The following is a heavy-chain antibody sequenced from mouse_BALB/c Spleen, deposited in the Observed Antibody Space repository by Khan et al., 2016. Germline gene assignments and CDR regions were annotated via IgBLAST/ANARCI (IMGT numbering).Heavy chain of an antibody. V-gene: IGHV9-1*02. J-gene: IGHJ2*01. CDR3: ATMRGFEGFDY. CDR2: INTHTGDP. D-gene: IGHD2-12*01. Sequence: QIQLVQSGPELKKPGETVKISCKASGYIFTNYGMNWVKKAPGQGLKWMGWINTHTGDPAHTDDFKGRFVFSLETSASTAYSQINNLKIEDMATYFCATMRGFEGFDYWGQGTTLTVSS. CDR1: GYIFTNYG.